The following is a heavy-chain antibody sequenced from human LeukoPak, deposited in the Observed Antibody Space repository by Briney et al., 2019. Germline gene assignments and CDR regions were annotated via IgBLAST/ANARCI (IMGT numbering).Heavy chain of an antibody. CDR2: MSYSGRT. J-gene: IGHJ5*02. CDR1: GGSISISNYY. D-gene: IGHD4-17*01. Sequence: PSETLSLTCTVSGGSISISNYYWGWIRQPPGKGLEWIGSMSYSGRTYYNPSLKTRVTVSLDTSKNQFSLNLISVTAADTAVYYCARGDGDYGWFDPWGQGTLVTVSS. CDR3: ARGDGDYGWFDP. V-gene: IGHV4-39*07.